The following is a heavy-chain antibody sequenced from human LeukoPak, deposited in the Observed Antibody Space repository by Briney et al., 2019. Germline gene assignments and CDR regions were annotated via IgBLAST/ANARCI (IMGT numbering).Heavy chain of an antibody. CDR3: ARVGRVSIYPSYMDV. CDR2: ISDDGCDT. Sequence: PGTSLRLSCEASGFTFSTFPMHWVRQTPDKRLEWVAVISDDGCDTYYADSVKGRFTISRDNSKNTLYLQMNSLSPEDTAVVYCARVGRVSIYPSYMDVWGKGTTVTVSS. V-gene: IGHV3-30*04. D-gene: IGHD6-6*01. CDR1: GFTFSTFP. J-gene: IGHJ6*03.